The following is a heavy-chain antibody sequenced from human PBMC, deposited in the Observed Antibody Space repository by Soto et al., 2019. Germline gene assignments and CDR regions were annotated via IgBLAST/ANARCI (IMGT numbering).Heavy chain of an antibody. CDR1: GFTFSSYG. D-gene: IGHD3-22*01. CDR2: IWYDGSNK. CDR3: ARRRKYYYDSSGPVYYDYYGMDV. J-gene: IGHJ6*01. V-gene: IGHV3-33*01. Sequence: QVQLVESGGGVVQPGRSLRLSCAASGFTFSSYGMHWVRQAPGKGLEWVAVIWYDGSNKYYADSVKGRFTISRDNSKNTLYLQMNSLRAEDTAVYYCARRRKYYYDSSGPVYYDYYGMDVW.